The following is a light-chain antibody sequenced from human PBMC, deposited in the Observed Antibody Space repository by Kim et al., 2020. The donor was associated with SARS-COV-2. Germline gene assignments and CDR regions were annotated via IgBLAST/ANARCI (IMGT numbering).Light chain of an antibody. J-gene: IGLJ7*01. CDR2: GVS. CDR1: SSVVGDDNY. CDR3: SFTRTTTAV. V-gene: IGLV2-14*03. Sequence: PGLSNTNSCTESSSVVGDDNYESWYQRQPGKGPSCVIFGVSRRPSGVSNRFSGCKSGNTASLTISGLKAEDEADYFCSFTRTTTAVFGGGTQLTVL.